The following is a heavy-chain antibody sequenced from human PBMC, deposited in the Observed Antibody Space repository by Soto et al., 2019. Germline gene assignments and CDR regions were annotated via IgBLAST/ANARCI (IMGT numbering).Heavy chain of an antibody. Sequence: QLQLQESGPGLVKPSETLSLTCTVSGGYISSSSYYWGWIRQPPGKGLEWIGSIYYSGSTYYNPSLKSRVTISVYTSKNHFSLKLSSVTAADTAVYYCATQEVGGSYVYTFDPWGQGTLVTASS. J-gene: IGHJ5*02. CDR3: ATQEVGGSYVYTFDP. CDR2: IYYSGST. V-gene: IGHV4-39*02. D-gene: IGHD1-26*01. CDR1: GGYISSSSYY.